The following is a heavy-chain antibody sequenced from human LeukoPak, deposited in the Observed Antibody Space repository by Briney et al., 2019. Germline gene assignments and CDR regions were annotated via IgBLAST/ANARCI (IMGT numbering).Heavy chain of an antibody. Sequence: SGGSLRLSCAASGFTFSGYAMSWVRQAPGKGLEWVSSISSSSKEKDYADSVKGRFTISRDNAKKSLYLEMNSLRDEDTAMYYCASQVGHCRGGSCSGYWGQGTLVTVSS. D-gene: IGHD2-15*01. CDR3: ASQVGHCRGGSCSGY. V-gene: IGHV3-21*01. J-gene: IGHJ4*02. CDR1: GFTFSGYA. CDR2: ISSSSKEK.